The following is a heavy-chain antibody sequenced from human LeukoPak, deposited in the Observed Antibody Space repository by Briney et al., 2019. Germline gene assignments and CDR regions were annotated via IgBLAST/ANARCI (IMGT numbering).Heavy chain of an antibody. V-gene: IGHV4-59*01. Sequence: PSETLSLTCTVSGGSISSYFWSWLRQPPGKGLEWFGYIYYSGSTNYNPSLKSRVTISVATSKNQFSLKLSSVTAADTAVYYCAMGDYYDSSGYPLLYYWGQGTLVTVSS. CDR3: AMGDYYDSSGYPLLYY. D-gene: IGHD3-22*01. CDR1: GGSISSYF. CDR2: IYYSGST. J-gene: IGHJ4*02.